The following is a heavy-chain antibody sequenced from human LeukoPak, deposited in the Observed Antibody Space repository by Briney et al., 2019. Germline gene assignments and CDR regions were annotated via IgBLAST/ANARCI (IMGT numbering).Heavy chain of an antibody. CDR1: GGSISSYY. Sequence: SETLSLTCTVSGGSISSYYWTWIRQSAGKGLEWIGRINTSGSTNYNPSLRSRVTMSVNTSKDQFSLNLTSVTAADTAVYSCAREGGDSRWLDPWGQGTLVTVSS. CDR3: AREGGDSRWLDP. V-gene: IGHV4-4*07. D-gene: IGHD6-25*01. CDR2: INTSGST. J-gene: IGHJ5*02.